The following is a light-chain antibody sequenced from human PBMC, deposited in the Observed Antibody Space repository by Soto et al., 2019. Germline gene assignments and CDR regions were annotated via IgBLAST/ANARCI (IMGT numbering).Light chain of an antibody. CDR3: SSYSSSSTPYV. V-gene: IGLV2-14*01. CDR1: SSDVGGYKY. J-gene: IGLJ1*01. CDR2: DVS. Sequence: QSVLTQPASVSGSPGQSITLSCTGTSSDVGGYKYVSWYQQHPGKAPKLLIYDVSNRPSGVSNRFSGSKSGNTASLTISGLQAEDEADYYCSSYSSSSTPYVFGTGTKLTV.